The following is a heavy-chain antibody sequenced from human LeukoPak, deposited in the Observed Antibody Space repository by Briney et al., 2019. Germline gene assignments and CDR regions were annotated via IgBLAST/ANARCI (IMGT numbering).Heavy chain of an antibody. Sequence: QPGGSLRLSCAASGFTFSSYGMHWVRQAPGKGLEWVAVIWYDGSNKYYADSVKGRFTISRDNSKNTLYLQMNSLSAEDTAVYYCARTVGARYYFDYWGQGTLVTVSS. CDR2: IWYDGSNK. D-gene: IGHD1-26*01. V-gene: IGHV3-33*01. CDR1: GFTFSSYG. J-gene: IGHJ4*02. CDR3: ARTVGARYYFDY.